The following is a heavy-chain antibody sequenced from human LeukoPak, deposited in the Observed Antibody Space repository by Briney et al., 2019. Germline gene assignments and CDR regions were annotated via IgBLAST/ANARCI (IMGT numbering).Heavy chain of an antibody. Sequence: AGESLKISCKGSGYSFTSYWIGWVRQMPGKGLEWMGIIYPGDSDTRYSPSFQGQVTISADKSISTAYLQWSSLKASDTAMYYCARQARGCYDSSGYLTYYYYYMDVWGKGTTVTVSS. J-gene: IGHJ6*03. CDR1: GYSFTSYW. CDR2: IYPGDSDT. V-gene: IGHV5-51*01. D-gene: IGHD3-22*01. CDR3: ARQARGCYDSSGYLTYYYYYMDV.